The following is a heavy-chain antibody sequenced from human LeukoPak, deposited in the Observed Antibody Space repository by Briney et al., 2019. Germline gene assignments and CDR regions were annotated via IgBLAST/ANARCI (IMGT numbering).Heavy chain of an antibody. CDR3: ARERIPYSSSPGAFDI. CDR1: GGSISSYY. J-gene: IGHJ3*02. Sequence: PSETLSLTCTVSGGSISSYYWSWIRQPPGKGLEWIGYIYYSGSTNYNPSLKSRVTISVDTSKNQFSLKLSSVTAADTDVYYCARERIPYSSSPGAFDIWGQGTMVTVSS. CDR2: IYYSGST. D-gene: IGHD6-6*01. V-gene: IGHV4-59*01.